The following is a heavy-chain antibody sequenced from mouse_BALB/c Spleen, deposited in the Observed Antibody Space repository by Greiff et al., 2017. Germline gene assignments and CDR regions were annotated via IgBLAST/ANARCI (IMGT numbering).Heavy chain of an antibody. D-gene: IGHD1-1*01. CDR1: GFSLTSYG. CDR2: IWSDGST. CDR3: ARSDYYGSSPWFAY. V-gene: IGHV2-6-2*01. Sequence: QVQLKESGPDLVAPSQSLSITCTVSGFSLTSYGVHWVRQPPGKGLEWLVVIWSDGSTTYNSALNSRLSISKDNSKSQVFLKMNSLQTDDTAMYYGARSDYYGSSPWFAYWGQGTLVTVSA. J-gene: IGHJ3*01.